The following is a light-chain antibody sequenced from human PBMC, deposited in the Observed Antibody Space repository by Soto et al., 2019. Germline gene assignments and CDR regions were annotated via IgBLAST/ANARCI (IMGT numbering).Light chain of an antibody. CDR1: SSNIGAGYD. Sequence: QTVVTQPPSVSGAPGQRVTISCTGSSSNIGAGYDVHWYQQIPGPDPKLLIYGNSNRPSGVPNRFSGSKSGTSPSLAITGLQAEDEADYYCQYYDSSLSGSRMFGGGKKLTVL. J-gene: IGLJ3*02. CDR3: QYYDSSLSGSRM. CDR2: GNS. V-gene: IGLV1-40*01.